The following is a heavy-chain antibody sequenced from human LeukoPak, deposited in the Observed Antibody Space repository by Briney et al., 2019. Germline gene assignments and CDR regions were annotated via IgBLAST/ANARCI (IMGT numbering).Heavy chain of an antibody. Sequence: GASVKVSCKASGYTFTKYAMNWVRQAPGQGLEWMGWINTNSGNPTYAQGFTGRFVFSLDTSVSTAYLQISSLKAEDSAVYFCARRIRAPGDSSAYRNPGDDYWGQGTLVTVSS. J-gene: IGHJ4*02. CDR2: INTNSGNP. D-gene: IGHD3-22*01. CDR3: ARRIRAPGDSSAYRNPGDDY. V-gene: IGHV7-4-1*02. CDR1: GYTFTKYA.